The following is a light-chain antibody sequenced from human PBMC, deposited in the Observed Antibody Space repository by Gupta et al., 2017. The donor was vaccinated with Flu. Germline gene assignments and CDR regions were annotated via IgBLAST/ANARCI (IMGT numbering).Light chain of an antibody. V-gene: IGKV4-1*01. CDR2: WAS. J-gene: IGKJ5*01. CDR1: ENVLWSSSKKNY. Sequence: NCKSSENVLWSSSKKNYLAWYQHKSGQPPKLLISWASTRESGVPGRFSGSGSVTDFNLTISSLQAEDVAVYYCQQHYAIPPTFGQGTRLEIK. CDR3: QQHYAIPPT.